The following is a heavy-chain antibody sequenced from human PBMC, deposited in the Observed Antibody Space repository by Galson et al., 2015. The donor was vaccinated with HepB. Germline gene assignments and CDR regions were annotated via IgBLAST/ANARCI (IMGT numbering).Heavy chain of an antibody. Sequence: SVKVSCKVSGYTLTELSMHWVRQAPGKGLEWMGGFDPEDGETIYAQKFQGRVTMTEDTSTDTAYMELSSLRSEDTAVYYCAHSSSWLRRGSNMPNYYYYYGMDVWGQGTTVTVSS. CDR2: FDPEDGET. CDR1: GYTLTELS. CDR3: AHSSSWLRRGSNMPNYYYYYGMDV. D-gene: IGHD6-13*01. J-gene: IGHJ6*02. V-gene: IGHV1-24*01.